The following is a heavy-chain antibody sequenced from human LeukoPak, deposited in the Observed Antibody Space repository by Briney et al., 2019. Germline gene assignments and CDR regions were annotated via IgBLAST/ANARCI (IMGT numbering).Heavy chain of an antibody. CDR3: AAPGGYGSGSYTYYYYGMDV. D-gene: IGHD3-10*01. Sequence: PGGSLRLSCAASGFTFSSNYMSWVRQAPGKGLEWVSVIYSGGSTYYADSVKGRFTISRDNSKNTLYLQMNSLRAEDTAVYYCAAPGGYGSGSYTYYYYGMDVWGQGTTVTVSS. J-gene: IGHJ6*02. CDR2: IYSGGST. CDR1: GFTFSSNY. V-gene: IGHV3-53*01.